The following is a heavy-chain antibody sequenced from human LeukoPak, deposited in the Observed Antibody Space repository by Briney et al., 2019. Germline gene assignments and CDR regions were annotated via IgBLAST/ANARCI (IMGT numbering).Heavy chain of an antibody. V-gene: IGHV4-61*02. CDR1: GGSISSGDHY. Sequence: SETLSLTCTVSGGSISSGDHYWRWLRQPAGKGLEWIGRIYDSGSANYNPSLKSRVTISIDTSKNQFSLKLSSVTAADTAVYYCARVGEGLYEYYYYYMDVWGKGTTVTVSS. CDR2: IYDSGSA. CDR3: ARVGEGLYEYYYYYMDV. D-gene: IGHD3-16*01. J-gene: IGHJ6*03.